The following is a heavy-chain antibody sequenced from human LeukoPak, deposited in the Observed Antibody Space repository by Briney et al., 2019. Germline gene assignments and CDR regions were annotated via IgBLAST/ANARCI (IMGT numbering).Heavy chain of an antibody. V-gene: IGHV1-2*02. CDR1: GYTFTGYY. Sequence: ASVKVSCKASGYTFTGYYMYWVRQVPGQGLEWMGWINPNSGGTNYAQKFQGRVTMTRDTSISTAYTELSRLRSDDTAVYYCARTALGEYCSGGSCYRTTLDYGMDVWGQGTTVTVSS. CDR3: ARTALGEYCSGGSCYRTTLDYGMDV. CDR2: INPNSGGT. J-gene: IGHJ6*02. D-gene: IGHD2-15*01.